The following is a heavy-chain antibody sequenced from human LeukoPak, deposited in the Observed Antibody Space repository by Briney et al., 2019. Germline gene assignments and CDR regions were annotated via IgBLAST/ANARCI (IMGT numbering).Heavy chain of an antibody. D-gene: IGHD1-26*01. CDR2: IYHSGST. CDR1: GYSISSGYY. CDR3: ARQIRTSKYSGSYYLTN. J-gene: IGHJ4*02. V-gene: IGHV4-38-2*02. Sequence: SETLSLTCTVSGYSISSGYYWGWIRQPPGKGLEWIGSIYHSGSTYYNPSLKSRVTISVDTSKNQFSLKLSSVTAADTAVYYCARQIRTSKYSGSYYLTNWGQGTLVTVSS.